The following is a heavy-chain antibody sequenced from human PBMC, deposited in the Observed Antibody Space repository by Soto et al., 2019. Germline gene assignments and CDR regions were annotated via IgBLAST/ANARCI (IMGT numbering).Heavy chain of an antibody. D-gene: IGHD4-17*01. J-gene: IGHJ4*02. V-gene: IGHV4-59*01. CDR2: IYYSGST. Sequence: SETLSLTCTVSGGSISSYYWSWIRQPPGKGLEWIGYIYYSGSTNYNPSLKSRVTISVDTSKNQFSLKLSSVTAADTAVYYCARHVIDYGDFGALDYWGQGTLATVSS. CDR3: ARHVIDYGDFGALDY. CDR1: GGSISSYY.